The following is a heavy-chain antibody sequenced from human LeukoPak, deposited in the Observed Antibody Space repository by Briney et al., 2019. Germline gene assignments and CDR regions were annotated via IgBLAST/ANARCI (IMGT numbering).Heavy chain of an antibody. J-gene: IGHJ4*02. CDR2: IYYSGST. CDR3: ARASGFDGPGLYFDY. V-gene: IGHV4-61*01. Sequence: SETLSLTCTVSGYSISSGYYWGWIRQPPGKGLEWIGYIYYSGSTNYNPSLKSRVTISVDTSKNQFSLKLSSVTAADTAVYYCARASGFDGPGLYFDYWGQGTLVTVSS. D-gene: IGHD2-2*02. CDR1: GYSISSGYY.